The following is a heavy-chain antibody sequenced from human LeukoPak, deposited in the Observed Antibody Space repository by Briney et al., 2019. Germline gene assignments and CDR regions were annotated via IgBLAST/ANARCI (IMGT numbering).Heavy chain of an antibody. CDR2: IRFDGTIK. J-gene: IGHJ4*02. Sequence: GGSLRLSCAASGFTFSSYGMHWVRQAPGKGLEWVAFIRFDGTIKHYADSVKGRFTISRDNSKNTLYLQMNSLRAEDTAVYSCANGPHYQILTGYYKVRSHLDYWGQGTLVTVSS. V-gene: IGHV3-30*02. CDR1: GFTFSSYG. CDR3: ANGPHYQILTGYYKVRSHLDY. D-gene: IGHD3-9*01.